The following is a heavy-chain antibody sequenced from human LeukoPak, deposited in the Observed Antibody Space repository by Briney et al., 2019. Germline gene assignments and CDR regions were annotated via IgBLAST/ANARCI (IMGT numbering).Heavy chain of an antibody. CDR1: GDSISSDKW. D-gene: IGHD6-19*01. Sequence: SETLSLTCDVSGDSISSDKWWSWVRQPPGKGLEYIGEFHHSVSTNYNPSLKSRLTISVDKSKNQFSLKLSSVTAADTAVYYCASHSGWSGPSEWGQGTLVTVSS. J-gene: IGHJ4*02. CDR3: ASHSGWSGPSE. CDR2: FHHSVST. V-gene: IGHV4-4*02.